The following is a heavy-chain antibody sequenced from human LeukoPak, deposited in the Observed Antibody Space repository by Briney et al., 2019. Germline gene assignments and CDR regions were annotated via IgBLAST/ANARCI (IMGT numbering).Heavy chain of an antibody. CDR3: AKDGGSGSYFTGQFDY. CDR2: IRFDGSNK. Sequence: GSLRLSCAASGFTFSNYAMHWVRPAPGKGLEWVTFIRFDGSNKYYADSVKGRFTISRDNSKNTLYLQMNSLRTEDTAVYYCAKDGGSGSYFTGQFDYWGQGTLVTVSS. D-gene: IGHD3-10*01. V-gene: IGHV3-30*02. CDR1: GFTFSNYA. J-gene: IGHJ4*02.